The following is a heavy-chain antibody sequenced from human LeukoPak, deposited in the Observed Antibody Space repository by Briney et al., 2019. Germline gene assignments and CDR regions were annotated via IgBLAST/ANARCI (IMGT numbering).Heavy chain of an antibody. V-gene: IGHV4-59*11. CDR1: GCTISSHY. D-gene: IGHD4/OR15-4a*01. CDR3: ARGGMTIWFDP. J-gene: IGHJ5*02. CDR2: IYYSGST. Sequence: SETLSLTCTVSGCTISSHYWSWIRQPPGKGLEWIGYIYYSGSTNDNPSLKSRVTISIDTSKNQFSLKLSSVTAADTAVYYCARGGMTIWFDPWGQGTLVTVSS.